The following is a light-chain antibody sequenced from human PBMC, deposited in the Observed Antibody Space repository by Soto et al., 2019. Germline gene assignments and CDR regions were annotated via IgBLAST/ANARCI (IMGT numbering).Light chain of an antibody. CDR3: HQYYLTPYP. CDR1: QTVLYSSNNKNY. CDR2: WAS. J-gene: IGKJ2*01. V-gene: IGKV4-1*01. Sequence: DIVMTQSPGSLAVSLGERATINCKSSQTVLYSSNNKNYLAWYQQKPGQPPKLLIYWASTRESVVPDRFSGSGSGTDFTLTISNLQAADVAVYYCHQYYLTPYPFGQGTKLELK.